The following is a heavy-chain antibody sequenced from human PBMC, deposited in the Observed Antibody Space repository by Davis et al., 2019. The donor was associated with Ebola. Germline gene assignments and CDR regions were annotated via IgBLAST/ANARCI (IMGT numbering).Heavy chain of an antibody. J-gene: IGHJ4*02. CDR3: ARVKGLINWNEIDY. D-gene: IGHD1-1*01. CDR2: IIPFLGIV. V-gene: IGHV1-69*02. CDR1: GGTFSSHT. Sequence: SVKVSCKASGGTFSSHTVSWVRQAPGQGLEWMGRIIPFLGIVNYAQRFQGRVTVTADKSTRTAYMELSSLRSEDTAVYYCARVKGLINWNEIDYWGQGTLVIVSS.